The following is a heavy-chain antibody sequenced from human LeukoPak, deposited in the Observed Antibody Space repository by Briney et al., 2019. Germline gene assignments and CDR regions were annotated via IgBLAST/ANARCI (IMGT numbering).Heavy chain of an antibody. CDR2: IYTSGST. CDR1: GGSISSGSYY. CDR3: ARDLIKGARFDP. V-gene: IGHV4-61*02. J-gene: IGHJ5*02. Sequence: PSQTLSLTCTDSGGSISSGSYYWSWIRQPAGKGLEWIGRIYTSGSTNYNPSLKSRVTISVDTSKNQFSLKLSSVTAADTAVYYCARDLIKGARFDPWGQGTLVTVSS. D-gene: IGHD3-16*01.